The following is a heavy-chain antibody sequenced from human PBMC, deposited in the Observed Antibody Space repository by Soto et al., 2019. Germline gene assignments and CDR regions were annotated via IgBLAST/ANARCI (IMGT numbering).Heavy chain of an antibody. Sequence: PGGSLRLSCAASGFTFSSYSVNWVRQAPGKGLEWVSYISSSSSTIYYADSVKGRFTISRDNAKNSLYLQMNSLRDEDTAVYYCARDLWGYCGADCYPLDVWGQGTTVTVSS. D-gene: IGHD2-21*02. J-gene: IGHJ6*02. V-gene: IGHV3-48*02. CDR2: ISSSSSTI. CDR3: ARDLWGYCGADCYPLDV. CDR1: GFTFSSYS.